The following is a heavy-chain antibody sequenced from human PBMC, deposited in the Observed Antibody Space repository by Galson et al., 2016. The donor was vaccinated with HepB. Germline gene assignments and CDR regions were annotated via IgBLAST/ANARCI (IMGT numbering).Heavy chain of an antibody. CDR2: IYADGRI. Sequence: SLRLSCAVSGFSVDNSFMSWVRQAPGKGLDWVSLIYADGRIYYADSVRGRFTISRDNSKNTVNLQMNSLRAEDTAVYYCARSDDFGGNLYFVYWGLGTQVTVAS. J-gene: IGHJ4*02. V-gene: IGHV3-53*01. D-gene: IGHD4-23*01. CDR1: GFSVDNSF. CDR3: ARSDDFGGNLYFVY.